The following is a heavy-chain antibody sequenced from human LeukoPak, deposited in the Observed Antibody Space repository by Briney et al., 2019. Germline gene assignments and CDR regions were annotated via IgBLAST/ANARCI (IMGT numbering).Heavy chain of an antibody. CDR3: ARGGELLNY. J-gene: IGHJ4*02. Sequence: SETLSLTCTVSGGSVSSGDYYWTWIRQPAGKGLEWIGRIYTSGSTSYRPSLKSRVTISLDTSKNQFSLRLSSVTAADTAVYYCARGGELLNYLGQGTLVTVSS. V-gene: IGHV4-61*02. D-gene: IGHD1-7*01. CDR1: GGSVSSGDYY. CDR2: IYTSGST.